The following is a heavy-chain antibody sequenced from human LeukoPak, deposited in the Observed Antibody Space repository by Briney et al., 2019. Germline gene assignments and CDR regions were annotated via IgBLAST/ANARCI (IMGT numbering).Heavy chain of an antibody. V-gene: IGHV3-21*01. J-gene: IGHJ4*02. D-gene: IGHD6-19*01. CDR3: ARVTSSGWYKSHFDY. CDR2: ISSSSSYI. Sequence: GGSLRLSCTVSGFTFSSYSMNWVRQAPGKGLEWVSSISSSSSYIYYADSVKGRFTISRDNAKNSLYLQMNSLRAEDTAVYYCARVTSSGWYKSHFDYWGQGTLVTVSS. CDR1: GFTFSSYS.